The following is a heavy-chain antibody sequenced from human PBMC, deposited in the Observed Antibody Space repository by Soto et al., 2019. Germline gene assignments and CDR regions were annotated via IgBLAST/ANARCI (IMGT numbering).Heavy chain of an antibody. CDR3: ARVVSPGFYVDY. CDR1: GFTFSDHY. D-gene: IGHD1-26*01. V-gene: IGHV3-72*01. Sequence: PGGSLRLSCAASGFTFSDHYMDWVRQALGKGLEWVGRTRNKVKSYTTEYAASVKGRFTISRDESKNSLYLQMNNLKTEDTAVYYCARVVSPGFYVDYWGQGTLVTVSS. CDR2: TRNKVKSYTT. J-gene: IGHJ4*02.